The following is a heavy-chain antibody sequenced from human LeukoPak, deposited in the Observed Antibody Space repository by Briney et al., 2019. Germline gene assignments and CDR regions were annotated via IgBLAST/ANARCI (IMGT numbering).Heavy chain of an antibody. CDR3: AKDREWLGELPHDY. CDR2: ISYDGSNK. Sequence: PGRSLRLSCAASGFTFSSYGMHWVRQAPGKGLEWVAVISYDGSNKYYADSVKGRFTISRDNSKNTLYLQMNSLRAEDTAVYYCAKDREWLGELPHDYWGQGTLVTVSS. J-gene: IGHJ4*02. CDR1: GFTFSSYG. V-gene: IGHV3-30*18. D-gene: IGHD3-10*01.